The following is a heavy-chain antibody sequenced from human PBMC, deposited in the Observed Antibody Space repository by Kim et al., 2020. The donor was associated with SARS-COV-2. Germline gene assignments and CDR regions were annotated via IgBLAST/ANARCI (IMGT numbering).Heavy chain of an antibody. V-gene: IGHV1-3*01. D-gene: IGHD3-10*01. J-gene: IGHJ5*02. CDR1: GYTFTSYA. CDR2: INAGNGNT. CDR3: ASGQLWFGELLSGGWFDP. Sequence: ASVKVSCKASGYTFTSYAMHWVRQAPGQRLEWMGWINAGNGNTKYSQKFQGRVTITRDTSASTAYMELSSLRSEDTAVYYCASGQLWFGELLSGGWFDPWGQGTLVTVSS.